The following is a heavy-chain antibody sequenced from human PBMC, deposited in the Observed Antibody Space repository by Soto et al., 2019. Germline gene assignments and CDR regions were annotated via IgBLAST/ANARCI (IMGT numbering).Heavy chain of an antibody. Sequence: QVQLVESGGGVVQPGRSLRLSCAASGFTFSSYGMHWVRQAPGKGLEWVAVISYDGSNKYYADSVKGRFTISRDNSKNTLYLHMNSLRAEDTAVYYCAKEGYCSSTSCYYFYYCGQGTLVAVSS. V-gene: IGHV3-30*18. J-gene: IGHJ4*02. CDR1: GFTFSSYG. CDR3: AKEGYCSSTSCYYFYY. CDR2: ISYDGSNK. D-gene: IGHD2-2*01.